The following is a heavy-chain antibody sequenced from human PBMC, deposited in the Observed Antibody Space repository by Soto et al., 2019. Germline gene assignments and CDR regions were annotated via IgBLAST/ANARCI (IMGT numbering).Heavy chain of an antibody. V-gene: IGHV3-9*01. Sequence: EVQLVESGGGLVQPGRSLRLSCAASGFTFDDYAMHWVRQAPGKGLEWVSGISWNSGSIGYVDSVKGRFTISRDNAKNSLYLQMNSLRAEDTALYYCAKGRISDWYASSFDYWGQGTLVTVSS. J-gene: IGHJ4*02. CDR3: AKGRISDWYASSFDY. D-gene: IGHD3-9*01. CDR2: ISWNSGSI. CDR1: GFTFDDYA.